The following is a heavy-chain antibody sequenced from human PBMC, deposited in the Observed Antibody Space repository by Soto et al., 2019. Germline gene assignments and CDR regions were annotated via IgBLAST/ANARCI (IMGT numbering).Heavy chain of an antibody. V-gene: IGHV3-74*01. CDR3: TRGPRPISTGTGAY. D-gene: IGHD3-9*01. CDR1: GFIFKMYW. J-gene: IGHJ4*02. CDR2: IYNDGTYS. Sequence: LRLSCAASGFIFKMYWMHWVRQTPWKGLVWSSRIYNDGTYSDYADSVMGRFTISRDNFNHTXYLQMKNLGAEAWVLYYCTRGPRPISTGTGAYWGQGTQVTVCS.